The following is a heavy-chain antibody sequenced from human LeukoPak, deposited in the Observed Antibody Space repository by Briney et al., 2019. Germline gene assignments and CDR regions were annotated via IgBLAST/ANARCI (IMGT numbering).Heavy chain of an antibody. D-gene: IGHD2-2*01. V-gene: IGHV1-3*01. Sequence: ASVKVSCKASGYTFTSYAMHWVRQAPGQRLEWMGWINAGNGNTKYSQKFQGRVTITRDTSASTAYMELSSLRSEDTAAYYCARVGIVVVPAAMLDYWGQGTLVTVSS. CDR2: INAGNGNT. CDR3: ARVGIVVVPAAMLDY. CDR1: GYTFTSYA. J-gene: IGHJ4*02.